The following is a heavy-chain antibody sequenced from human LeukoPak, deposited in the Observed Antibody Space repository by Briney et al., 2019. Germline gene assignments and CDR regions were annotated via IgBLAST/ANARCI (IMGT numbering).Heavy chain of an antibody. Sequence: GVSVRLLCGVWVFIFSSYNVNWVREAPGKGREWVSYISSNSSTIYYADSVKGRFTISRDNAKNSLYLQMNSLRAEDTAVYYCARNYYDSSGYYYFDYWGQGTLVTVSS. CDR2: ISSNSSTI. J-gene: IGHJ4*02. V-gene: IGHV3-48*04. CDR1: VFIFSSYN. D-gene: IGHD3-22*01. CDR3: ARNYYDSSGYYYFDY.